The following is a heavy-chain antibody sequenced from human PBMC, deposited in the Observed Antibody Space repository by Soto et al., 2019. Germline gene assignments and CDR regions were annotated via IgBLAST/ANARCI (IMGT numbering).Heavy chain of an antibody. CDR1: GGSISSSSYY. CDR2: IYYSGST. D-gene: IGHD2-15*01. CDR3: ARHATLLSGETHHWLDP. Sequence: SETLSLTCTVSGGSISSSSYYWGWIRQPPGKGLEWIGSIYYSGSTYYNPSLKSRVTISVDTSKNQFSLKLSSVTAADTAVYYCARHATLLSGETHHWLDPCGQGTLVPVSA. J-gene: IGHJ5*02. V-gene: IGHV4-39*01.